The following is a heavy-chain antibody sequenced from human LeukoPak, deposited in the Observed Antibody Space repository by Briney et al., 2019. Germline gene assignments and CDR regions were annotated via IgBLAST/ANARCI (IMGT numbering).Heavy chain of an antibody. CDR2: INLNSGGT. V-gene: IGHV1-2*02. CDR1: GYTFTGYY. J-gene: IGHJ3*02. CDR3: ARDRAVLRAFDI. D-gene: IGHD6-19*01. Sequence: ASVKVSCKASGYTFTGYYMHWVRQAPGQGLEWMGWINLNSGGTNYAQKFQGRVTMTRDTSISTAYMELSRLRSDDTAVYYCARDRAVLRAFDIWGQGTMVTVSS.